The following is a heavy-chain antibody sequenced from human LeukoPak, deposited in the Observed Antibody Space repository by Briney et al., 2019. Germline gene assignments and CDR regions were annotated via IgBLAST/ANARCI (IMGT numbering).Heavy chain of an antibody. V-gene: IGHV3-30*03. CDR2: ISCDGSNT. J-gene: IGHJ6*03. Sequence: PGGSLRLSCAASGLTLRNYVVRWVRQAPGKGLEWVAVISCDGSNTYYADSVKGRFTISRDNSMNTLYLQMSILSAEDTAVYYCATNYYYMDVWGKGTTVTVSS. CDR3: ATNYYYMDV. CDR1: GLTLRNYV.